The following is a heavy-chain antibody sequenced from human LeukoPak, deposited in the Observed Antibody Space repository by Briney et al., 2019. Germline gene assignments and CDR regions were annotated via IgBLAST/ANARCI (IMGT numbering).Heavy chain of an antibody. CDR3: ARDVTPATV. J-gene: IGHJ4*02. CDR1: GGSISSGDYY. Sequence: SQTLSLTCTVSGGSISSGDYYWSWIRQPPGKGLEWIGFVRSGGSTNYNPSLKSRVTISVDTSKNQFSLKLSSVTAADTAVYYCARDVTPATVWGQGTLVTVS. D-gene: IGHD3-16*01. CDR2: VRSGGST. V-gene: IGHV4-61*08.